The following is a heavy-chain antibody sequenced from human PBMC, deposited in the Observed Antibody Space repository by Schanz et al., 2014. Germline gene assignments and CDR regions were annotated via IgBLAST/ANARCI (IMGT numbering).Heavy chain of an antibody. Sequence: QVQLVQSGAEVKKPGSSVKVSCTASGGTFSSYTISWIRQAPGQGLEWMGRIIPVLAIADYAQKFQGRVTITADKSTSTASMELSSLRSEDTAVYYCAREGGLYDRGWFDPWGQGTLVNVSS. CDR2: IIPVLAIA. V-gene: IGHV1-69*08. CDR3: AREGGLYDRGWFDP. CDR1: GGTFSSYT. J-gene: IGHJ5*02. D-gene: IGHD3-22*01.